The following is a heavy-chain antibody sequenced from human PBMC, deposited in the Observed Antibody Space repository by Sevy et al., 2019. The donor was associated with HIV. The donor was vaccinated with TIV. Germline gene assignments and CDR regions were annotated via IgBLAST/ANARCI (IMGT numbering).Heavy chain of an antibody. CDR2: ISTGCGFT. CDR3: AKDFLSPNYYGTQFDF. Sequence: GGSLRLSCATSGFTFNSYAMSRVRQAPRKGLEWVSTISTGCGFTYYADSVKGRFSISRDNFNNTLFLQMNSLRADDTAMYYCAKDFLSPNYYGTQFDFWGQGTVVTVSS. V-gene: IGHV3-23*01. J-gene: IGHJ4*02. D-gene: IGHD3-10*01. CDR1: GFTFNSYA.